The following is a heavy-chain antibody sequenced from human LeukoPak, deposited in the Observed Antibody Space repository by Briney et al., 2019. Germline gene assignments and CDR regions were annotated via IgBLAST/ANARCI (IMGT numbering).Heavy chain of an antibody. CDR3: ARDLRIAAAGAPDY. V-gene: IGHV3-64*04. Sequence: GGSLRLSCSASGFTFSSYAMHWVRQAPGKGLEYVSAISSNGGSTYYADSVKGRFTISRDNSKNTLYLQMNSLRAEDTAVYYCARDLRIAAAGAPDYWGQGTLVTVSS. CDR1: GFTFSSYA. D-gene: IGHD6-13*01. CDR2: ISSNGGST. J-gene: IGHJ4*02.